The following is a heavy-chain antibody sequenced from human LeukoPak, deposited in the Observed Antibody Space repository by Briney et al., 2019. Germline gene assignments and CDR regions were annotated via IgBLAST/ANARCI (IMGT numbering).Heavy chain of an antibody. V-gene: IGHV4-59*01. CDR3: ARVKCSSTSCPPDDAFDI. CDR2: IYYSGST. D-gene: IGHD2-2*01. J-gene: IGHJ3*02. Sequence: PSETLSLTCTVSGGSISSYYWSWIRQPPGKGLEWIGYIYYSGSTNYNPSLKSRVTISVDTSKIQFSLKLSSVTAADTAVYYCARVKCSSTSCPPDDAFDIWGQGTMVTVSS. CDR1: GGSISSYY.